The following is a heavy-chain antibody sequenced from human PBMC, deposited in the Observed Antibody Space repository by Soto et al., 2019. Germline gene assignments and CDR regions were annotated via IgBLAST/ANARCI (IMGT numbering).Heavy chain of an antibody. Sequence: ASVKVSCKVSGYTLTELSMHWVRQAPGKGLEWMGGFDPEDGETIYAQKFQGRVTMTEDTSTDTAYMELSSLRSEDTAVYYCATLFSVAGAFDIWGQGTMVTVSS. CDR3: ATLFSVAGAFDI. J-gene: IGHJ3*02. D-gene: IGHD6-19*01. CDR1: GYTLTELS. V-gene: IGHV1-24*01. CDR2: FDPEDGET.